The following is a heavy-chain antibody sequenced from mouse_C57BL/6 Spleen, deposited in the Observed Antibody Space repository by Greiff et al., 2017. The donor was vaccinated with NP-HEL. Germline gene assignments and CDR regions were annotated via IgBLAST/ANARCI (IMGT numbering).Heavy chain of an antibody. J-gene: IGHJ2*01. V-gene: IGHV1-19*01. CDR1: GYTFTDYY. CDR3: ARSELGPFDY. D-gene: IGHD4-1*01. CDR2: INPYNGGT. Sequence: EVQLQQSGPVLVKPGASVKMSCKASGYTFTDYYMNWVKQSHGKSLEWIGVINPYNGGTSYNQKFKGKATLTVDKSSSTAYMELYSLTSEDSAVYYCARSELGPFDYWGQGTTLTVSS.